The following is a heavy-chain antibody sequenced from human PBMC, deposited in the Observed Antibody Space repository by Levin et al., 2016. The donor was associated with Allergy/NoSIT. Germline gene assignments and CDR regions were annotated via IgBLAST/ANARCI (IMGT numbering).Heavy chain of an antibody. CDR2: ISGSGGST. D-gene: IGHD1-1*01. J-gene: IGHJ4*02. CDR3: AKGQLGYFDY. CDR1: GFTFSSYA. V-gene: IGHV3-23*01. Sequence: ETLSLTCAASGFTFSSYAMSWVRQAPGKGLEWVSAISGSGGSTYYADSVKGRFTISRDNSKNTLYLQMNSLRAEDTAVYYCAKGQLGYFDYWGQGTLVTVSS.